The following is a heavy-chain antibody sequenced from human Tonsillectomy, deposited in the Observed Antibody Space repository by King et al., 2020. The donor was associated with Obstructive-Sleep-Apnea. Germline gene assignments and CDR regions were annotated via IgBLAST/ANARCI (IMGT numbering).Heavy chain of an antibody. Sequence: VQLVESGGGVVQPGRSLRLSCAASGFTFSNYGMHWVRQAPGKGLAGVAVIWFDGSNKYYADSVKGRFTISRDNSKNTLYLQMNSLRAEDTAVYYCAGDKPDPLGVVGEGYGMDVWGQGTTVTVSS. J-gene: IGHJ6*02. D-gene: IGHD3-22*01. CDR3: AGDKPDPLGVVGEGYGMDV. CDR2: IWFDGSNK. CDR1: GFTFSNYG. V-gene: IGHV3-33*01.